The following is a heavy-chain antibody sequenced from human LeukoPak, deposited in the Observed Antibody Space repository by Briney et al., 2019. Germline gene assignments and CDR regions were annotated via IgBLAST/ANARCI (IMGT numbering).Heavy chain of an antibody. D-gene: IGHD3-3*01. J-gene: IGHJ4*02. Sequence: PGGSLRLSCAASGFTVSSNYMSWVRQAPGKGLEWVSVINSGGSTYYADSVKGRFTISRDSSKNTLYLQMNSLRAEDTAVYYCARGLWSGYRFDYWGQGTLVTVSS. CDR3: ARGLWSGYRFDY. CDR1: GFTVSSNY. CDR2: INSGGST. V-gene: IGHV3-66*01.